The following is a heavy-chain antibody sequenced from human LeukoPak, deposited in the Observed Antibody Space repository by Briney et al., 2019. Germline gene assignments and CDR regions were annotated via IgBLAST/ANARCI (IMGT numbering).Heavy chain of an antibody. Sequence: SDTLSLTCSVSGGAISIYYWSWIRQPPGKGLEWIGYIYNSGSTNYNPSLKSRVTISVDTTKNQFSLKLSSVTAADTAVYYCACLTTADAFDIWGQGTKVTVSS. J-gene: IGHJ3*02. CDR2: IYNSGST. CDR3: ACLTTADAFDI. V-gene: IGHV4-59*07. D-gene: IGHD3-22*01. CDR1: GGAISIYY.